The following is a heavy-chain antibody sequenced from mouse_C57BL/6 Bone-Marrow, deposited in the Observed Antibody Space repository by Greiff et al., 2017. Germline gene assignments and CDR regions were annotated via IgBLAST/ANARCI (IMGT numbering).Heavy chain of an antibody. V-gene: IGHV5-17*01. J-gene: IGHJ2*01. CDR1: GFTFSDYG. Sequence: EVQLVESGGGLVKPGGSLKLSCAASGFTFSDYGMHWVRQAPETGLEWVAYISSGSSTIYYADTVKGRFTISRDNAKNTLFLQMTSLRSEDTAMYYCARNGYYPFDYWGQGTTLTVSS. D-gene: IGHD2-3*01. CDR3: ARNGYYPFDY. CDR2: ISSGSSTI.